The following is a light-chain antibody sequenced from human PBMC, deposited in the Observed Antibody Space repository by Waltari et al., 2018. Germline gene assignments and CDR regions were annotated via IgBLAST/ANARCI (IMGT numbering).Light chain of an antibody. CDR2: QDT. Sequence: SYELTQPPSVSVSPGQTATITCSGDNLGEKYACWYQQKPGQSPIMVIYQDTKRPSVIPERFSASNSGNPATLTISGTQPMDEAYYYCQAWVSTITSAVFGPGTKVTVL. CDR3: QAWVSTITSAV. V-gene: IGLV3-1*01. J-gene: IGLJ1*01. CDR1: NLGEKY.